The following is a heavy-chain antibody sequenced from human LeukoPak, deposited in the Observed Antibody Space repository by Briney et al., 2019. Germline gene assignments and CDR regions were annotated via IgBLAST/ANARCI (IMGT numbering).Heavy chain of an antibody. CDR3: ARENVAMPTIDY. V-gene: IGHV1-46*01. Sequence: GASVNVSFKASGYTFTIYYMHWVRQAPGQGLEWMGIINPSGGSTSYAQKFQGRVTMTRDTSTSKVYMELSSLRSEDTAVYSCARENVAMPTIDYWGQGTLVTVSS. J-gene: IGHJ4*02. D-gene: IGHD5-24*01. CDR1: GYTFTIYY. CDR2: INPSGGST.